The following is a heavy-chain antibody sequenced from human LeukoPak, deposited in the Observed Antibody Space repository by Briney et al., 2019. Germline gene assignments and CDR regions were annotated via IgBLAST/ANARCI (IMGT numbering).Heavy chain of an antibody. V-gene: IGHV3-23*01. CDR1: GFTSSSYG. J-gene: IGHJ4*02. CDR3: VRDTGSGWDFDY. CDR2: IGSSGGST. D-gene: IGHD6-19*01. Sequence: PGGSLRLSCAASGFTSSSYGMSWVRQAPGKGLEWVSSIGSSGGSTYYPDSVKGRFTISRDNSKNTLYLQMNSLRAEDTALYYCVRDTGSGWDFDYWGQGTLVTVSS.